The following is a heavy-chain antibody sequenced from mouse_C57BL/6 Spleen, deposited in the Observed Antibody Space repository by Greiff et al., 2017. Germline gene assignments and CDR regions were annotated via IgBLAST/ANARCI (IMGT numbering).Heavy chain of an antibody. CDR1: GYAFTNYL. Sequence: VQLQQSGAELVRPGTSVKVSCKASGYAFTNYLIEWVKQRPGQGLEWIGVINPGSGGTNYNEKFKGKATLTADKSSSTAYMQLSSLTSEDSAVYFCASYSNYFAYWGQGTLVTVSA. J-gene: IGHJ3*01. D-gene: IGHD2-5*01. CDR3: ASYSNYFAY. CDR2: INPGSGGT. V-gene: IGHV1-54*01.